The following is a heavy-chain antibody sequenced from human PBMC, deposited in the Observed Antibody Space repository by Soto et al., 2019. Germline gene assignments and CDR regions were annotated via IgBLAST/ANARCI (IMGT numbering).Heavy chain of an antibody. CDR2: IYYSGSN. CDR3: ARLVGHYYFYCMDV. CDR1: GGSISSYY. D-gene: IGHD1-26*01. V-gene: IGHV4-59*01. J-gene: IGHJ6*02. Sequence: SETLSLTCTAYGGSISSYYWSWIQHPPGKGLEWIGYIYYSGSNNYNPSLKSRVTISVDTSKNQFSLKLSSVTAADTAVYYCARLVGHYYFYCMDVWCQGTTVTVSS.